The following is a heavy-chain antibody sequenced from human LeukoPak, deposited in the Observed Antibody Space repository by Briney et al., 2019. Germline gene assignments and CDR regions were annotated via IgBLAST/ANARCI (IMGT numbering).Heavy chain of an antibody. Sequence: SETLSLTCTVSGGSISSYYWSWIRQPPGKGLEWIGYIYYSGSTNYNPSLKSRVTISVDTSKNQFSLKLSSVTAADTAVYYCARARRDYYDGSGSRRGWYFDLWGRGTLVTVSS. V-gene: IGHV4-59*01. CDR2: IYYSGST. CDR1: GGSISSYY. CDR3: ARARRDYYDGSGSRRGWYFDL. J-gene: IGHJ2*01. D-gene: IGHD3-22*01.